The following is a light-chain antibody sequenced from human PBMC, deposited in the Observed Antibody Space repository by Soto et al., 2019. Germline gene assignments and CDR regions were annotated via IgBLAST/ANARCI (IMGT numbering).Light chain of an antibody. J-gene: IGKJ4*01. CDR1: QSVATY. CDR3: QQRSNWPSVT. V-gene: IGKV3-11*01. Sequence: DIVLTQSPATLSLSPGERATLSCRASQSVATYLAWYQQKPGQAPRLLIYDAINRATGIPASFSGSGSGTDFTLTISSLEPEDFAVYYWQQRSNWPSVTFGGGTKVEI. CDR2: DAI.